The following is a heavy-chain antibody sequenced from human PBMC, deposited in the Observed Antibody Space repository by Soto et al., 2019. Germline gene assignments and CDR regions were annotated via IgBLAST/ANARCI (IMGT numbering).Heavy chain of an antibody. V-gene: IGHV1-3*01. J-gene: IGHJ6*02. D-gene: IGHD4-17*01. CDR1: GYTFSNYA. CDR3: ATNGDDYYYGMDV. CDR2: INAGNGKT. Sequence: QVQLVQSGAEVKKPGASVKVSCKASGYTFSNYATHWVRQAPGQRLEWMGWINAGNGKTKYSQNFQGRVTITRDTAASTAYMELSSLRSERTAVYYCATNGDDYYYGMDVWGQGTTVTVSS.